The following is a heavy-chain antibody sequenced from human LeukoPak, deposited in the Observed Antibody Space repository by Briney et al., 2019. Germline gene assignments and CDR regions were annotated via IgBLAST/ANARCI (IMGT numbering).Heavy chain of an antibody. CDR3: ANGGTAMVPGYFDY. J-gene: IGHJ4*02. CDR1: GFTFDDYA. CDR2: ISWNSGSI. V-gene: IGHV3-9*01. D-gene: IGHD5-18*01. Sequence: PGGSLRLSCAASGFTFDDYAMHWVRQAPGKGLEWVSGISWNSGSIGYADSVKGRFTISRGNAKNSLYLQMNSLRAEDTALYYCANGGTAMVPGYFDYWGQGTLVTVSS.